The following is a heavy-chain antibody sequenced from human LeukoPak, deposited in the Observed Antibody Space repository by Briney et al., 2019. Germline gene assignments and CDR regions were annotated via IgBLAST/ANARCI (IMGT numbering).Heavy chain of an antibody. D-gene: IGHD6-13*01. J-gene: IGHJ4*02. V-gene: IGHV3-30*02. CDR1: GLTFSHYG. CDR3: ARTYSSSWGIIDY. CDR2: IRYDGSNK. Sequence: GGSLRLSCAASGLTFSHYGMHWVRQAPGKGLEGGTFIRYDGSNKYYADSVKGRFTISRDNSKNTLYLQMNSLRVEDTAVYYCARTYSSSWGIIDYWGQGTLVTVSS.